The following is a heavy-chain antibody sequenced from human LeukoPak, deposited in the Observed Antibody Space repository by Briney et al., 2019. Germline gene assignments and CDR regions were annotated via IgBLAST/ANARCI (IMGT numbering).Heavy chain of an antibody. V-gene: IGHV3-30*18. CDR2: ISYDGSNK. D-gene: IGHD3-10*01. CDR1: GFTFSSYG. J-gene: IGHJ4*02. CDR3: AKDLYGSGSPIDY. Sequence: GGSLRLSCAASGFTFSSYGMHWVGQAPGKGLEWVAVISYDGSNKYYADSVKGRFTISRDNSKNTLYLQMNSLRAEDTAVYYCAKDLYGSGSPIDYWGQGTLVTVSS.